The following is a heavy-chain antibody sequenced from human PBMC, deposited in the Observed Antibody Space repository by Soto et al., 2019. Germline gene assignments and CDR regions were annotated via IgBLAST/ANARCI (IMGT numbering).Heavy chain of an antibody. J-gene: IGHJ3*02. D-gene: IGHD6-13*01. Sequence: GASVKVSCKASGYTFTTYGISWVRQAPGQGLEWMGWISGHNDNTIYAQKIQGRVTMTTDTSTSTAYMELRSLRSDDTAVYYCARGFHQYSRNLFDSFDIWGQGTMVTVSS. CDR1: GYTFTTYG. CDR2: ISGHNDNT. V-gene: IGHV1-18*01. CDR3: ARGFHQYSRNLFDSFDI.